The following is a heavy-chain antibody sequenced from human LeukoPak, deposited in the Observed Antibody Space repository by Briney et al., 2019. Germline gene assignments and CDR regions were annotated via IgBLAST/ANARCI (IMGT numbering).Heavy chain of an antibody. V-gene: IGHV1-58*02. D-gene: IGHD3-22*01. J-gene: IGHJ4*02. CDR2: IVVGSGNT. Sequence: SVKVSCKASGFTFTSSAMQWVRQARGQRLEWIGWIVVGSGNTNYAQKFQERVTITRDMSTSTAYMELSSLRSEDTGVHYCAAGYDSSGYVNWGQGTLVTVSS. CDR3: AAGYDSSGYVN. CDR1: GFTFTSSA.